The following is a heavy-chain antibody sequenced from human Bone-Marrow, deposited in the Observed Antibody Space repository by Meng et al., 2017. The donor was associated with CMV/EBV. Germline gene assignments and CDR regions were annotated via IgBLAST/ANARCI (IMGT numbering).Heavy chain of an antibody. CDR2: NNPSGGST. Sequence: ASVKVSCKASGSTFTSSYIYWVRQAPGQGLEWMGMNNPSGGSTSYAQKFQGRVTMTRDTSTGTVYMELSSLRSEDTAVYYCATARFLEWFTLDYWGQGTLVTVSS. J-gene: IGHJ4*02. V-gene: IGHV1-46*01. CDR3: ATARFLEWFTLDY. D-gene: IGHD3-3*01. CDR1: GSTFTSSY.